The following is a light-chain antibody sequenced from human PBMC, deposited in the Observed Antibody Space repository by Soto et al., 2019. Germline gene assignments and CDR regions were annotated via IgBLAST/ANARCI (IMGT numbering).Light chain of an antibody. V-gene: IGLV1-40*01. J-gene: IGLJ1*01. CDR1: TSNIGAGYE. CDR3: QSYDTSLSGYV. Sequence: QSVLTQPPSVSGAPGQRVTISCTGSTSNIGAGYEVHWYQQLPGTAPKLLIYGNVNRPSGVPDRFSGSKSGTSASLAITGLQAEDEAEYYCQSYDTSLSGYVFGTGTKVTVL. CDR2: GNV.